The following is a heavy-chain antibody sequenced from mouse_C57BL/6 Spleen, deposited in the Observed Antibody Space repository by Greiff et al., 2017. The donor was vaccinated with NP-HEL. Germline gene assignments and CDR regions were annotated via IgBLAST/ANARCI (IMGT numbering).Heavy chain of an antibody. D-gene: IGHD2-5*01. Sequence: QVQLKQSGPGLVAPSQSLSITCTVSGFSLTSYAISWVRQPPGKGLEWLGVIWPGGGSNYNSALKSRLSISKDNSKSQVFLKMNRLQTDDTARYYCARTYYSNYLYAMDYWGQGTSVTVSS. CDR1: GFSLTSYA. J-gene: IGHJ4*01. V-gene: IGHV2-9-1*01. CDR3: ARTYYSNYLYAMDY. CDR2: IWPGGGS.